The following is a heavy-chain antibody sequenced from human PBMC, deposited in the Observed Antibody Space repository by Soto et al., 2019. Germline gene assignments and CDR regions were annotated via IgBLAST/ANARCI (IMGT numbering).Heavy chain of an antibody. V-gene: IGHV3-23*01. CDR1: GFTFSSYA. CDR3: AKRDGHPGSFDYYYGMDV. J-gene: IGHJ6*02. D-gene: IGHD3-10*01. CDR2: ISGSGGNT. Sequence: GSLRLSCAASGFTFSSYAMSWVRQAPGKGLDWVSAISGSGGNTHYADSVKGRFTISRDNSKNTLYLQMNSLRAEDTAVYYCAKRDGHPGSFDYYYGMDVWGQGTTVTVSS.